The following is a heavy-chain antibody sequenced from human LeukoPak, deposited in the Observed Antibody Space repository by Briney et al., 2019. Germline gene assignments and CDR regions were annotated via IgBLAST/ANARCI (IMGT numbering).Heavy chain of an antibody. J-gene: IGHJ4*02. D-gene: IGHD2-15*01. CDR2: ISYDGSNK. V-gene: IGHV3-30-3*01. Sequence: SGGSLRLSCAASGFTFSSYAMHWVRQAPGKGLEWVAVISYDGSNKYYADSVKGRFTISRDNSKNTLYLQMNSLRAEDTAVYYCEREAPPPQWSGGRCHSYYVDDWGQGTLVTVAS. CDR3: EREAPPPQWSGGRCHSYYVDD. CDR1: GFTFSSYA.